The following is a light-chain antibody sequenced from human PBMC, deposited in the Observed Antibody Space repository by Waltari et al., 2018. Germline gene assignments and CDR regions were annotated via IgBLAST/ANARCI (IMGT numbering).Light chain of an antibody. V-gene: IGKV2-28*01. CDR1: QSLLHSNGYNY. J-gene: IGKJ2*01. CDR3: MQALQTPYA. CDR2: LGS. Sequence: DIVMTQSPLSLSVTPGAPASIPCRSSQSLLHSNGYNYLDWYLQKPGQSPQLLIYLGSNRASGVPDRFSGSGSGTDFTLEISRVEAEDVGLYYCMQALQTPYAFGQGTKLEIK.